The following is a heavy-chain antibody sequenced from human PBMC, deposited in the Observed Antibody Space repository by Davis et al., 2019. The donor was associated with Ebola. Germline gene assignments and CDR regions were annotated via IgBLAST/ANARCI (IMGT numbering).Heavy chain of an antibody. CDR2: ISGSGGST. D-gene: IGHD1-7*01. V-gene: IGHV3-23*01. CDR1: GFTFSSYA. Sequence: PGGSLRLSCAASGFTFSSYAMSWVRQAPGKGLEWVSAISGSGGSTYYADSVKGRFTISRDNSKNTLYLQMNSLRAEDTAVYYCARDRGELELRVYYGMDVWGQGTTVTVSS. J-gene: IGHJ6*02. CDR3: ARDRGELELRVYYGMDV.